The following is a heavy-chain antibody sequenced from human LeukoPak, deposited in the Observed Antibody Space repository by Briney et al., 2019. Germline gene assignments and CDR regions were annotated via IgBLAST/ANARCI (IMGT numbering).Heavy chain of an antibody. CDR2: IYSGGST. Sequence: GGSLRLSCAAPGFTFSSYGMSWVRQAPGKGLEWVSVIYSGGSTYYADSVKGRFTISRDNSKNTLYLQMNSLRAEDTAVYYCAASTYYGDYEIDAFDIWGQGTMVTVSS. CDR3: AASTYYGDYEIDAFDI. V-gene: IGHV3-53*01. CDR1: GFTFSSYG. J-gene: IGHJ3*02. D-gene: IGHD4-17*01.